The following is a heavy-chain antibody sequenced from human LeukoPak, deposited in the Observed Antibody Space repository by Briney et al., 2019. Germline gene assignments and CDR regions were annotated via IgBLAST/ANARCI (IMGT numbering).Heavy chain of an antibody. CDR3: ARDQGGSYYYYYYMDV. CDR2: IWYDGSNK. CDR1: GFTFSSYG. J-gene: IGHJ6*03. V-gene: IGHV3-33*01. Sequence: GGSLRLSCAASGFTFSSYGMHRVRQAPGKGLEWVAVIWYDGSNKYYADSVKGRFTISRDNSKNTLYLQMNSLRAEDTAVYYCARDQGGSYYYYYYMDVWGKGTTVTVSS. D-gene: IGHD1-26*01.